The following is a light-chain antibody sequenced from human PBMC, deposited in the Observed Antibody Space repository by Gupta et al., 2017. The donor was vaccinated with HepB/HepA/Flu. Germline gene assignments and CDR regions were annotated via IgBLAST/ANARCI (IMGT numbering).Light chain of an antibody. V-gene: IGKV1-39*01. CDR3: QQKYSAPGT. Sequence: IQMTQSPSSLSASVGDSLTITCRASENILNYLNWYQQKPGKAPKLLIYAATRVQSGVPSGFSGSGSGTDFTLTISSRQSEDFATYYCQQKYSAPGTFGQGTKVEIK. CDR1: ENILNY. J-gene: IGKJ1*01. CDR2: AAT.